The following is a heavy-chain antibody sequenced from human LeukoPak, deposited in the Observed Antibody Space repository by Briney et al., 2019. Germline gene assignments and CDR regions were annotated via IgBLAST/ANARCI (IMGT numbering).Heavy chain of an antibody. D-gene: IGHD3-10*01. J-gene: IGHJ4*02. CDR3: VRGGPSGSGTNSFDY. V-gene: IGHV3-53*01. CDR2: VWTAGAT. CDR1: GFSITKYY. Sequence: GGSLRLSCAATGFSITKYYMGWVRQAPGKGLEWVSVVWTAGATNYADSLKGRLTISKDNSKNMVYLQMISVSAEDTATYYCVRGGPSGSGTNSFDYWGQGTVVTVSS.